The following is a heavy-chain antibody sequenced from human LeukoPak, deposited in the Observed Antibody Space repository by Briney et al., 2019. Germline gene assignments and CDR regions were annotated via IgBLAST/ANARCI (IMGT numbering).Heavy chain of an antibody. Sequence: GASVKVSCTASGYTFTGYYLHWVRQAPGQGLEWMGCVNPNSGDTNYAQKFQGSVTMTRDTSISTVYMELSRLRSDDTAVYYCARASGSYWWFDSWGQGTLVSVSS. J-gene: IGHJ5*01. CDR3: ARASGSYWWFDS. D-gene: IGHD1-26*01. CDR1: GYTFTGYY. V-gene: IGHV1-2*02. CDR2: VNPNSGDT.